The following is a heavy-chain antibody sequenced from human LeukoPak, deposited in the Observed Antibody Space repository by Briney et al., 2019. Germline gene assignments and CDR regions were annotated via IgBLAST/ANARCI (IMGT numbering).Heavy chain of an antibody. CDR1: GGSISSYY. CDR2: IYYSGTT. V-gene: IGHV4-59*01. Sequence: SSETLSLTCTVSGGSISSYYWSWIRQPPGKGLEWIGYIYYSGTTNYNPSLKSRVIISVDTSKNQFSLKLSSGTASDTAFHYFXXGVYIAAAQYGYWGQGTLVTVSS. D-gene: IGHD6-13*01. J-gene: IGHJ4*02. CDR3: XXGVYIAAAQYGY.